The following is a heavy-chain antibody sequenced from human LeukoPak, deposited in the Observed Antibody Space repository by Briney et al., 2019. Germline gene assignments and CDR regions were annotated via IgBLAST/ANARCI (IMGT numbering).Heavy chain of an antibody. CDR3: ARALWFGELLLNDY. CDR1: GYTFTGYY. CDR2: FNPNSGGT. J-gene: IGHJ4*02. D-gene: IGHD3-10*01. Sequence: ASVKVSCTASGYTFTGYYMHWVRQAPGQGLEWMGWFNPNSGGTNYAQKFQGRVTMTRDTSISTAYMELSRLRSDDTAVYYCARALWFGELLLNDYWGQGTLVTVSS. V-gene: IGHV1-2*02.